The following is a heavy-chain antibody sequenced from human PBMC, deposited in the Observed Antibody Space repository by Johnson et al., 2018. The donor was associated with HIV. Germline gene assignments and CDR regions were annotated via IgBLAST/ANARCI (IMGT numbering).Heavy chain of an antibody. V-gene: IGHV3-30*19. Sequence: QVQLVESGGGLVQPGRSLRLSCAASGFTFSDYGMHWVRQAPGTGLEWVAVTSYDGGNKYYADSVKGRLTISRDNSKNTVYLQMNSLRAEDTAVYYGARERDYYDSFWLDHDAFDIWGQGTMVTVSS. CDR1: GFTFSDYG. CDR2: TSYDGGNK. D-gene: IGHD3-22*01. CDR3: ARERDYYDSFWLDHDAFDI. J-gene: IGHJ3*02.